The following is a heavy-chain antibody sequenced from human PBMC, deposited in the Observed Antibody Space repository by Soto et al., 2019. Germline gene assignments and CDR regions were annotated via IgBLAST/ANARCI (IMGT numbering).Heavy chain of an antibody. CDR2: IIPILGIA. Sequence: QVQLVQSGAEVKKPGSSVKVSCKASGGTFSSYTISWVRQAPGQGLEWMGRIIPILGIANYAQKFQGRVTITAEKSMSTAYMELSSLRSEDTAVYYCARDSYRSFDYWGQGTLVTVSS. J-gene: IGHJ4*02. CDR3: ARDSYRSFDY. CDR1: GGTFSSYT. V-gene: IGHV1-69*08.